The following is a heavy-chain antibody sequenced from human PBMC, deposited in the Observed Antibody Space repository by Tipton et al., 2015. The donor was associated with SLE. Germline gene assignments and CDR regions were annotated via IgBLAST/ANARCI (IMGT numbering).Heavy chain of an antibody. D-gene: IGHD1-14*01. CDR3: ARPPYAGVDY. V-gene: IGHV4-34*01. J-gene: IGHJ4*02. Sequence: GLVKPSETLSLTCDVYGGSFSGYYWSWIRQPPGKGLEWIGEINHSGSTNYNPSLKSRVTISVDTSKNQFSLKLSSVTAADTAVYYCARPPYAGVDYWGQGTLVTVSS. CDR2: INHSGST. CDR1: GGSFSGYY.